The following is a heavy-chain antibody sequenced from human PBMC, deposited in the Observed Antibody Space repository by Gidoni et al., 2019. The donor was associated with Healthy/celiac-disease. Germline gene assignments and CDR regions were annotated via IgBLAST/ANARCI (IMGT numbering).Heavy chain of an antibody. CDR1: GFTFSGSA. Sequence: EVQLVESGGGLVQPGGSLNLSCASSGFTFSGSAMHWVRQASGNGLEWVGRSRSKANSYATAYAASVKGRFTISRDDSKNTAYLQMNSLKTEDTAVYYCTRRDSIAARFVDYWGQGTLVTVSS. D-gene: IGHD6-6*01. V-gene: IGHV3-73*02. J-gene: IGHJ4*02. CDR2: SRSKANSYAT. CDR3: TRRDSIAARFVDY.